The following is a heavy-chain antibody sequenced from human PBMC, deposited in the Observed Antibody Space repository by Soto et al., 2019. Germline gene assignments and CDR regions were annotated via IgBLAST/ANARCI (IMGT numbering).Heavy chain of an antibody. Sequence: GGSLRLSCAASGFTFSDYNMNWIRQAPGKGLEWVSYISTTGSTIYYADSVKGRFTISRDNTKNSLYLQVDSLRAEDTAVYYCARRSQLDSWGQGTLVTVSS. CDR3: ARRSQLDS. CDR2: ISTTGSTI. CDR1: GFTFSDYN. V-gene: IGHV3-11*01. J-gene: IGHJ4*02.